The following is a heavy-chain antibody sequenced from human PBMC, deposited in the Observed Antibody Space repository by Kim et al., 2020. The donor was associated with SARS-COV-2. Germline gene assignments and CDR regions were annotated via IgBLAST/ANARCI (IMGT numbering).Heavy chain of an antibody. J-gene: IGHJ4*02. D-gene: IGHD6-13*01. CDR3: ARDRGSSWSSTFDY. V-gene: IGHV3-7*01. Sequence: VDSVRGRCTISRANAKNSLYLQMNSLRAEDTAVYYCARDRGSSWSSTFDYWGQGTLVTVSS.